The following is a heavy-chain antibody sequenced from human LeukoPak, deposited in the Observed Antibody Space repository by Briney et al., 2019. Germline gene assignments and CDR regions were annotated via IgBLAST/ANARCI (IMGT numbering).Heavy chain of an antibody. CDR3: ARDSTARAYDI. J-gene: IGHJ3*02. D-gene: IGHD2-2*01. CDR2: IYTSGSA. CDR1: VGSITSYY. V-gene: IGHV4-4*07. Sequence: SETLSLTCSVSVGSITSYYWIWIRKPAGKGRQWMGRIYTSGSANHSPSLPSRISMSVDTSNNPFSLNLSSVTAADTAVYYCARDSTARAYDIWGQGTMVTVSS.